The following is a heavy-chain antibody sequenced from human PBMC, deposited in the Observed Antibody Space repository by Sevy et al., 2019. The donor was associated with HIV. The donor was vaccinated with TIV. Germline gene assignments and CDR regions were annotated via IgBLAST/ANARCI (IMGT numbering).Heavy chain of an antibody. CDR3: ATPRDSGWYEGTGGYFDL. Sequence: SETLSLTCTVSGGSISSSSYFWGWIRQPAGKGLEWIGSFYSTGSTSYNPSLRSRVTVSADTSKNQFSLRLTSVIATDTAVYYCATPRDSGWYEGTGGYFDLWGRGTLVTVSS. V-gene: IGHV4-39*01. D-gene: IGHD6-19*01. CDR1: GGSISSSSYF. J-gene: IGHJ2*01. CDR2: FYSTGST.